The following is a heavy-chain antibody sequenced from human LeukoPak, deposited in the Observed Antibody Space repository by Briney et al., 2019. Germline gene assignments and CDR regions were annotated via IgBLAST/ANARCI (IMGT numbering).Heavy chain of an antibody. CDR2: INSDGSSI. CDR1: GFTFSSYW. D-gene: IGHD5-12*01. J-gene: IGHJ4*02. V-gene: IGHV3-74*03. CDR3: AREGRVSGYDFDC. Sequence: GGSLRLSCAASGFTFSSYWMHWVRQAPGKGLVWVSRINSDGSSITYADSVKGRFTISRDNAKNTLFLQMNGLRVEDTAVYYCAREGRVSGYDFDCWGQGTLVTVSS.